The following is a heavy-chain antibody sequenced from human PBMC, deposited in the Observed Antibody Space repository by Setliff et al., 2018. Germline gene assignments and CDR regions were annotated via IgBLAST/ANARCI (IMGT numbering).Heavy chain of an antibody. V-gene: IGHV1-69*05. D-gene: IGHD2-15*01. CDR3: ARMSHCSGGSCYSGY. CDR1: GYTFTSYD. CDR2: IIPIFATA. J-gene: IGHJ4*02. Sequence: SVKVSCKASGYTFTSYDINWVRQAPGQGLEWMGGIIPIFATANYPQKFQGRVTITTDESTRTAYMELSSLRSEDTAVYYCARMSHCSGGSCYSGYWGQGTLVTVSS.